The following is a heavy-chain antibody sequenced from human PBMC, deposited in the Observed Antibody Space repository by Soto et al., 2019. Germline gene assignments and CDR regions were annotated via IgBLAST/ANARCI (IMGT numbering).Heavy chain of an antibody. Sequence: SETLSLTCTVSGGSISSSSYYWGWIRQPPGKGLEWIGSIYYSGSTYYNPSLKSRVTISVDTSKNQFSLKLSSVTAADTAVYYCARHPSRSRFDYWGQGTLVTVSS. CDR1: GGSISSSSYY. CDR3: ARHPSRSRFDY. V-gene: IGHV4-39*01. CDR2: IYYSGST. J-gene: IGHJ4*02.